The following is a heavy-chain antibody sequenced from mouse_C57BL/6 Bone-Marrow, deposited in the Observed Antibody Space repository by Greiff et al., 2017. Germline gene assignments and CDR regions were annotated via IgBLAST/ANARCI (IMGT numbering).Heavy chain of an antibody. Sequence: VQRVESGAELVKPGASVKLSCKASGYTFTEYTIHWVKQRSGQGLEWIGWFYPGSGSIKYNEKFKDKATLTADKSSSTAYMEISRMTSEDSAVFFCARHEDKDSSGDWYFDVWGTGTTVTVSS. CDR3: ARHEDKDSSGDWYFDV. V-gene: IGHV1-62-2*01. CDR2: FYPGSGSI. CDR1: GYTFTEYT. D-gene: IGHD3-2*02. J-gene: IGHJ1*03.